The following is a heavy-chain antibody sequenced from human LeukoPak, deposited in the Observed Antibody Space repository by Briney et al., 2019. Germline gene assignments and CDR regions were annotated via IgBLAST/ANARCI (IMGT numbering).Heavy chain of an antibody. V-gene: IGHV1-2*02. CDR3: ARDTKSDYGDYVAAFDI. CDR1: GYTFTSYG. CDR2: INPNSGGT. Sequence: VASVKVSCKASGYTFTSYGISWVRQAPGQGLEWMGWINPNSGGTNYAQKFQGRVTMTRDTSISTAYMELSRLRSDDTAVYYCARDTKSDYGDYVAAFDIWGQGTVVTVSS. D-gene: IGHD4-17*01. J-gene: IGHJ3*02.